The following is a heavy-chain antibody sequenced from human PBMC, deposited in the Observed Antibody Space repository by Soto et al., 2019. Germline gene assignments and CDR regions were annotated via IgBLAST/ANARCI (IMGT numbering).Heavy chain of an antibody. Sequence: ASETLSLTCAVSGGSISSSNWWSWVRQPPGKGLEWIGEIYHSGSTYYNPSLKSRVTISVDTSKNQFSLKLSSVTAADTAVYYCGRAPYYYMDVWGKGTTVTVSS. J-gene: IGHJ6*03. CDR3: GRAPYYYMDV. V-gene: IGHV4-4*02. CDR2: IYHSGST. CDR1: GGSISSSNW.